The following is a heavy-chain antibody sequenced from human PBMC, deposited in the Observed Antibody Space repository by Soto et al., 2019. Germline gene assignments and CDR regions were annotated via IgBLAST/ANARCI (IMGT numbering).Heavy chain of an antibody. CDR2: INPSGGST. J-gene: IGHJ4*02. CDR3: ARYDYNGYYFDH. Sequence: ASVKVSCKASGYTFSTYYMHWVRQAPGQGDEWMGMINPSGGSTTYAQKFQGRGTMTRDTSTTTVYMERSRLKSEETAVYYCARYDYNGYYFDHRGQGTLVTVPS. V-gene: IGHV1-46*01. D-gene: IGHD4-4*01. CDR1: GYTFSTYY.